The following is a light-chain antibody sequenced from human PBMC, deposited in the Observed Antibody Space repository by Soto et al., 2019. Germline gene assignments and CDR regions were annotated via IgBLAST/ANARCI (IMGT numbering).Light chain of an antibody. Sequence: QSALTQPASMSGSPGQSSTISCTGTSSDIGRYDYVSWYQQLPGKAPKLMIYRVINRPSGVSDRFSGSKSGNSASLSISGLHPDDEDTYFCGSYTSATTWVFGGGTKLTVL. CDR1: SSDIGRYDY. J-gene: IGLJ3*02. CDR2: RVI. V-gene: IGLV2-14*03. CDR3: GSYTSATTWV.